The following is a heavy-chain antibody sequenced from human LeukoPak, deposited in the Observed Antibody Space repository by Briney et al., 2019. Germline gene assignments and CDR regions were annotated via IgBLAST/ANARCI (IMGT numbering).Heavy chain of an antibody. CDR1: GYSISSGYY. CDR3: ASSVGSYRNYFDY. J-gene: IGHJ4*02. CDR2: IYHSGIT. Sequence: SETLSLTCTVSGYSISSGYYWGWIRQPPGKGLEWIAIIYHSGITYYNPSLKSRVTISVDTSKNQFSLKLSSVTAADTAVYYCASSVGSYRNYFDYWGQGTLVTVSS. V-gene: IGHV4-38-2*02. D-gene: IGHD3-16*02.